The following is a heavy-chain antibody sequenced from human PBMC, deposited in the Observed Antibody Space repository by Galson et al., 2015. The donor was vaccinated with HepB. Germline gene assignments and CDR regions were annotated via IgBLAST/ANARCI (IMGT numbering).Heavy chain of an antibody. CDR2: INAGNGNT. D-gene: IGHD1-14*01. CDR1: GYTFTTYA. Sequence: SVKVSCKASGYTFTTYAIHWVRQAPGQRLEWMGWINAGNGNTEYSQKFQDRVTITKYASATTAYLELRSLTSADTAIYYCARGADNIDHWGQGTLVTVSS. J-gene: IGHJ4*02. CDR3: ARGADNIDH. V-gene: IGHV1-3*01.